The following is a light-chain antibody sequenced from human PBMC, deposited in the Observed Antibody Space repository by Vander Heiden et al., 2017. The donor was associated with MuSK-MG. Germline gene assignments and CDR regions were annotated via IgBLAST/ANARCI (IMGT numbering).Light chain of an antibody. CDR3: QQYNNWPTST. CDR1: PSVSSN. V-gene: IGKV3-15*01. J-gene: IGKJ1*01. CDR2: GAS. Sequence: EIVMTPSPATLSVSPGERAPLSCRASPSVSSNLAWYQQKPGQAPRLLIYGASTRATGIPARFSGSGSGTEFTLTISSLQSEDFAVYYCQQYNNWPTSTFGQGTKVEIK.